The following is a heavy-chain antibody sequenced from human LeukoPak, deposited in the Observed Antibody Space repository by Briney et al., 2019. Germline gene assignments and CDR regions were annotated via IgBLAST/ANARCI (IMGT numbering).Heavy chain of an antibody. D-gene: IGHD2-2*01. CDR3: ARTTEGYCSSTSCYEFYYYYYMDV. CDR2: INHSGST. CDR1: GGSFSGYY. V-gene: IGHV4-34*01. Sequence: PSETLSLTCAVYGGSFSGYYWSWIRQPPGKGLEWIGEINHSGSTNYNPSLKSRVTISVDTSKNQFSLKLSSVTAADTAVYYCARTTEGYCSSTSCYEFYYYYYMDVWGKETTVTISS. J-gene: IGHJ6*03.